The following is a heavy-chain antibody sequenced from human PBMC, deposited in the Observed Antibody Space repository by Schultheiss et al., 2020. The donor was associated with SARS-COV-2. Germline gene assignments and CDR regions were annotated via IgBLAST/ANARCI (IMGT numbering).Heavy chain of an antibody. CDR1: GGSISSYY. D-gene: IGHD2-8*02. CDR3: ARGSYRWGSYYYFDY. J-gene: IGHJ4*02. CDR2: IYTSGST. Sequence: SETLSLTCTVSGGSISSYYWSWIRQPPGKGLEWIGRIYTSGSTNYNPSLKSRVTISVDTSKNQFSLKLSSVTAADTAVYYCARGSYRWGSYYYFDYWGQGTLVTVSS. V-gene: IGHV4-4*07.